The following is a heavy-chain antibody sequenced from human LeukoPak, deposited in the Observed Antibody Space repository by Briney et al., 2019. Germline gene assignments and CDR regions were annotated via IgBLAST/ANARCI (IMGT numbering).Heavy chain of an antibody. D-gene: IGHD6-13*01. Sequence: GGSLRLSCAASVFTFSSYAMSWVRQAPGKGLEWVSAISGSGGSTYYADSVKGRFTISRDNSKNTLYLQMNSLRAEDTAVYYCAKVTWGAAAYNWFDPWGQGTLVTVSS. CDR2: ISGSGGST. CDR1: VFTFSSYA. J-gene: IGHJ5*02. V-gene: IGHV3-23*01. CDR3: AKVTWGAAAYNWFDP.